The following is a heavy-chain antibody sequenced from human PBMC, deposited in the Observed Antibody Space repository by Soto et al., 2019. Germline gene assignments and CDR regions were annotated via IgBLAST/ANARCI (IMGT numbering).Heavy chain of an antibody. CDR1: GFTVSSNY. Sequence: EVQLVETGGGLIQPGGSLRLSCAASGFTVSSNYMSWVRQAPGKGLEWVSVIYSGGSTYYADSVKGRFTISRDNSKNTLERQMNSLRAEDTAVYYCGRGWVDSRSSEGEIKLSPALGYWGQGTLVTVSS. CDR3: GRGWVDSRSSEGEIKLSPALGY. J-gene: IGHJ4*02. D-gene: IGHD6-6*01. V-gene: IGHV3-53*02. CDR2: IYSGGST.